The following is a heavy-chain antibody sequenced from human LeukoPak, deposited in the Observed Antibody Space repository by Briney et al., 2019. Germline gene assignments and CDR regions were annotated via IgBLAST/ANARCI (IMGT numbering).Heavy chain of an antibody. CDR3: AKDLGLGRIWFGELSPPGYYYGMDV. D-gene: IGHD3-10*01. J-gene: IGHJ6*02. V-gene: IGHV3-21*01. CDR1: GFTFSSYS. Sequence: GGSLRLSCAASGFTFSSYSMNWVRQAPGKGLEWVSSISSSSSYIYYADSVKGRFTISRDNSKNTLYLQMNSLRAEDTAVYYCAKDLGLGRIWFGELSPPGYYYGMDVWGQGTTVTVSS. CDR2: ISSSSSYI.